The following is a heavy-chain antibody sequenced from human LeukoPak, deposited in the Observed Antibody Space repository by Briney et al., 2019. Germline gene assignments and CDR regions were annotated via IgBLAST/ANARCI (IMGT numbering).Heavy chain of an antibody. V-gene: IGHV4-59*08. D-gene: IGHD2-15*01. J-gene: IGHJ4*02. CDR1: GGSISSYY. Sequence: PSETLSLTCTVSGGSISSYYWSWIRQPPGKGLEWIGYIYYSGSTNYNPSLKSRVTISVDTSKNQFSLKLSSVTAADTAVYYCARGPKYCSGGSCSSFYFDYWGQGTLVTVSS. CDR3: ARGPKYCSGGSCSSFYFDY. CDR2: IYYSGST.